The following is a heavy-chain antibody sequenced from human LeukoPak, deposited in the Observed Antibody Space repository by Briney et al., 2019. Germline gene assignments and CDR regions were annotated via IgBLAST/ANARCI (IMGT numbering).Heavy chain of an antibody. D-gene: IGHD6-19*01. CDR3: ARAREKSSGLSYFDY. CDR2: INPNSGGT. CDR1: GYTFTGYY. J-gene: IGHJ4*02. Sequence: ASVKVSCKASGYTFTGYYMHWVRQAPGQGLEWMGRINPNSGGTNYAQKFQGRVTMTRDTSISTAYMELSRLRSDDTAVYYCARAREKSSGLSYFDYWGQGTLVTVSS. V-gene: IGHV1-2*02.